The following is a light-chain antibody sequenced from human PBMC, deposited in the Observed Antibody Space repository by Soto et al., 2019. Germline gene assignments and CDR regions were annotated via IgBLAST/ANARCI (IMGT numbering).Light chain of an antibody. Sequence: QSVLTQPPSVSGAPGPRVTISCTGNSSNSGAGYDVHWYQQLPGTAPKLLIYGNINRPSGVTDRFSGSKSGTSASLAITGLQAEDEADFYCQSYDSRSVVFGGGTKLTVL. CDR3: QSYDSRSVV. CDR2: GNI. V-gene: IGLV1-40*01. J-gene: IGLJ2*01. CDR1: SSNSGAGYD.